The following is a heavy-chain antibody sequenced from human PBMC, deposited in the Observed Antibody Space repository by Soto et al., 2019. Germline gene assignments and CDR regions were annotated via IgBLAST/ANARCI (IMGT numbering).Heavy chain of an antibody. Sequence: GGSLRLSCAASGFTFSSYGMHWVRQAPGKGLEWVAVIWYDGSNKYYADSVKGRFTISRDNSKNTLYLQMNSLRAEDTAVYYCARDRPYCSSTSCYSPWFDPWGQGTLVTVSS. D-gene: IGHD2-2*01. CDR3: ARDRPYCSSTSCYSPWFDP. J-gene: IGHJ5*02. V-gene: IGHV3-33*01. CDR1: GFTFSSYG. CDR2: IWYDGSNK.